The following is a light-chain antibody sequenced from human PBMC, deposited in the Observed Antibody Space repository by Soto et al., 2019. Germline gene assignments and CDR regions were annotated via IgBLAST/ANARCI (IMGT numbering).Light chain of an antibody. CDR3: QSYGTSLSVV. Sequence: QSVLTQPPSVSGAPGQRVTISCTGSSSNIGARYDVHWYLQLPGTAPKLLIYANTNRPSGVPDRFSGSKSGTSASLAITGLRAGDEADYYCQSYGTSLSVVFGGGTKLTVL. V-gene: IGLV1-40*01. CDR1: SSNIGARYD. J-gene: IGLJ2*01. CDR2: ANT.